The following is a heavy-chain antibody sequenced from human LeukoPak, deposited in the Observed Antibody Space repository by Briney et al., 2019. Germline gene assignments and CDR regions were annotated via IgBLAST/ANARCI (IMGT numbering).Heavy chain of an antibody. V-gene: IGHV3-74*01. J-gene: IGHJ4*02. D-gene: IGHD5-12*01. Sequence: GGSLRLSCAASGFSFSSYWMHWVRQAPGKGLVWVSRINSDGSSTIYTDSVKGRFTISRDNAKNTLYLQMNSLRAEDTALYYCTRGYVGIDYWGQGTLVTVSS. CDR2: INSDGSST. CDR3: TRGYVGIDY. CDR1: GFSFSSYW.